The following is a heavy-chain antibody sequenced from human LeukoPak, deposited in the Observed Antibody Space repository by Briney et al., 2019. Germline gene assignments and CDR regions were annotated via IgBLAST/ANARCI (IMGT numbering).Heavy chain of an antibody. V-gene: IGHV1-46*01. D-gene: IGHD3-10*01. Sequence: ASVKVSCKASGYTFTSYYMHWVRQAPGQGLEWMGIINPSGGSTSYAQKFQGRVTMTRDTSTGTVYMELSSPRSEDTAVYYCARDSGKDYYGSGSRFDYWGQGTLVTVSS. CDR2: INPSGGST. CDR3: ARDSGKDYYGSGSRFDY. J-gene: IGHJ4*02. CDR1: GYTFTSYY.